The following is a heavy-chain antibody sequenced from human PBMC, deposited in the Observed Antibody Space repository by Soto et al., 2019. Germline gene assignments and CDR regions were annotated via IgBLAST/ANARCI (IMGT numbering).Heavy chain of an antibody. CDR3: VSQRTTVPTQAYFDY. Sequence: SETLSLTCTVSGGSVTNSSYYWGWIRQSPGKGLGWIGSVYYRGRSYSKSSVKSRVTISVDTSKNRFSLSLNSVTASDTAVYFCVSQRTTVPTQAYFDYWGPGXLVTVSS. D-gene: IGHD4-17*01. V-gene: IGHV4-39*01. J-gene: IGHJ4*02. CDR1: GGSVTNSSYY. CDR2: VYYRGRS.